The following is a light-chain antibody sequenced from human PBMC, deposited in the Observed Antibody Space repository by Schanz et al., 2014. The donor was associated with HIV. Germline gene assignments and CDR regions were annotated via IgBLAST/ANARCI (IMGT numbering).Light chain of an antibody. Sequence: DIRMTQSPSTLSASVGDRVTITCRASQSISSWLAWYQQKPGKVPKLLSYAASTLQSGAPSRFSGSGSGTDFSLTISSLQPEDLATYYCQQLKSYPLTFGGGTKVEIK. J-gene: IGKJ4*01. CDR2: AAS. CDR3: QQLKSYPLT. V-gene: IGKV1-5*01. CDR1: QSISSW.